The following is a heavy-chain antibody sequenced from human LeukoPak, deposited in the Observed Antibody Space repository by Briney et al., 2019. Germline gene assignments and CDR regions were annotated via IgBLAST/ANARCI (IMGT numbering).Heavy chain of an antibody. J-gene: IGHJ4*02. CDR1: GYTFTSYG. CDR3: ARDGRGTYSFDY. V-gene: IGHV1-18*01. Sequence: ASVKVSCKASGYTFTSYGISWVRQAPGQGLEWMGWISAYSSDTNSAQNLQGRVTMTTDTSTSTAYMGLMSLRSDDTAVYYGARDGRGTYSFDYWGQGTLVTVSS. D-gene: IGHD2-15*01. CDR2: ISAYSSDT.